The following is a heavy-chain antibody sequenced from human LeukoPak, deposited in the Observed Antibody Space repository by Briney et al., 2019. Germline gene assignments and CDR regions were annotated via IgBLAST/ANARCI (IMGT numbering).Heavy chain of an antibody. CDR1: GGSISSYY. D-gene: IGHD3-3*01. CDR3: ARAPYDFWSGYFH. J-gene: IGHJ4*02. Sequence: SETLSLTCSVAGGSISSYYWSWIRLPPGKGLEWIGYIYYSGSTNYNPSLKSRVTISVDTSKNQFSLKLSSVTAADTAVYYCARAPYDFWSGYFHWGQGTLVTVSS. V-gene: IGHV4-59*01. CDR2: IYYSGST.